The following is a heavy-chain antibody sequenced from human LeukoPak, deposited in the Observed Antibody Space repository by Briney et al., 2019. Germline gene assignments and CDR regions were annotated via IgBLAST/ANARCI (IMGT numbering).Heavy chain of an antibody. CDR1: GFTFSSYS. D-gene: IGHD5-24*01. CDR3: ASRVSYKDAFDI. J-gene: IGHJ3*02. V-gene: IGHV3-21*01. Sequence: PGGSLRLSCAASGFTFSSYSMNWVRQAPGKGLEWVSSISSSSSYIYYADSVKGRFTISRDNAKNSLYLQMNSLRAEDTAVYYCASRVSYKDAFDIWGQGTMVTVSS. CDR2: ISSSSSYI.